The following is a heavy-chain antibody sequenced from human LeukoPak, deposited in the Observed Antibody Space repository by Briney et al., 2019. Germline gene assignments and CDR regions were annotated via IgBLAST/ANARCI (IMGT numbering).Heavy chain of an antibody. D-gene: IGHD6-13*01. CDR1: GFTVSSNY. V-gene: IGHV3-53*01. J-gene: IGHJ5*02. CDR2: IYSGGNT. Sequence: GGSLRLSCAAFGFTVSSNYMSWVRQAPGKGLEWVSVIYSGGNTYYADSVKGRFTISRDNSKNTLYLQMNSLRVEDTAVYYCARWGRIAATGPNWFDPWGQGTLVTVSS. CDR3: ARWGRIAATGPNWFDP.